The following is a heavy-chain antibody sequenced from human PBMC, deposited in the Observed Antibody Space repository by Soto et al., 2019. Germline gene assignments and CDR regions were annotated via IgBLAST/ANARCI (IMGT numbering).Heavy chain of an antibody. D-gene: IGHD1-26*01. Sequence: QVQLQESGPGLVKPSETLSLTCTVSGGSISSYYWSWIRQPPGKGLEWIGYIYYSGSTNYNPSLKSRLPISVDTSKNHFSLKLSSVTAADTAVYYCAKVACRGAYFDLWGRGTLVTVSS. V-gene: IGHV4-59*01. J-gene: IGHJ2*01. CDR1: GGSISSYY. CDR2: IYYSGST. CDR3: AKVACRGAYFDL.